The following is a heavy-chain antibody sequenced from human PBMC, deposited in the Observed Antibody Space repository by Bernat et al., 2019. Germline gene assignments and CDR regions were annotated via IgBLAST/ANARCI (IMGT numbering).Heavy chain of an antibody. CDR2: VNSDGSST. J-gene: IGHJ5*02. D-gene: IGHD3-16*01. V-gene: IGHV3-74*02. Sequence: VQLVESGGGVVQPGRSLRLSCAASGFPFSSYWMYWVRQAPGKGLVWVSRVNSDGSSTMYADSVKGRFTISRDNAKNTVHLQMNSLRVEGTAVYYCVRGTMGVDPWGRGTLVTVSS. CDR1: GFPFSSYW. CDR3: VRGTMGVDP.